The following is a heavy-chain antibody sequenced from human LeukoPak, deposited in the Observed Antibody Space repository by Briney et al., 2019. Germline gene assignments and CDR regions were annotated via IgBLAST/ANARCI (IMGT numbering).Heavy chain of an antibody. D-gene: IGHD1-26*01. CDR1: GFTFGNYW. CDR2: INSDGSDA. CDR3: ARGQRIVGATLGDY. V-gene: IGHV3-74*01. J-gene: IGHJ4*02. Sequence: PGGSLRLSCAASGFTFGNYWMHWVRQVPGKGPVWVSHINSDGSDAGYVDSVKGRFTIFRDNDKNTLYLQMNSLRAEDTAVYYCARGQRIVGATLGDYWGQGTLVTVSS.